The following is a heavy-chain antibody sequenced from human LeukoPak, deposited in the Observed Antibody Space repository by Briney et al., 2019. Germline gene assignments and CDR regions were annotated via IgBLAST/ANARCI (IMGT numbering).Heavy chain of an antibody. J-gene: IGHJ4*02. Sequence: PGGSLRLSCAASGFTFSRLAMTWVRQAPGKGLEWVSTISASGPYYADAVRGRFTISRDNSRNTLSLQMDSLRAEDTAVYYCAKPVGATAYYFDYWGQGTLVTVSS. CDR1: GFTFSRLA. D-gene: IGHD1-26*01. V-gene: IGHV3-23*01. CDR2: ISASGP. CDR3: AKPVGATAYYFDY.